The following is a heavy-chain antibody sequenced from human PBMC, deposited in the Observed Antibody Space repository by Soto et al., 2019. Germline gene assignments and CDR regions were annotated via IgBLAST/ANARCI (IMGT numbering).Heavy chain of an antibody. D-gene: IGHD1-26*01. Sequence: ASVKVSCKASGGTFSSYAISWVRQAPGQGLEWMGGIIPIFGTANYAQKFQGRVTITADESTSTAYMELSSLRSEDTAVYYCAREALPDYYYGMDVWGQGTTVTVSS. CDR2: IIPIFGTA. J-gene: IGHJ6*02. CDR3: AREALPDYYYGMDV. CDR1: GGTFSSYA. V-gene: IGHV1-69*13.